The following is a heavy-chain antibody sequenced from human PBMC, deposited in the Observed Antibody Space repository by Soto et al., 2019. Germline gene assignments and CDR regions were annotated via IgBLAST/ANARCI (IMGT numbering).Heavy chain of an antibody. CDR1: GYTFTSYD. CDR3: ARGSDSSDGMDV. CDR2: MNPNSGNT. D-gene: IGHD6-25*01. J-gene: IGHJ6*02. Sequence: ASVKVSCKASGYTFTSYDINWVRQATGQGLEWMGWMNPNSGNTGYAQKFRGRVTMTRNTSISTAYMELSSLRSEDTAVYYCARGSDSSDGMDVWGQGTTVTVSS. V-gene: IGHV1-8*01.